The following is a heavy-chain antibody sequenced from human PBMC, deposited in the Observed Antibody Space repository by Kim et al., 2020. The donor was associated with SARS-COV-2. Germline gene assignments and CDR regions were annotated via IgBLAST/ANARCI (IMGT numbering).Heavy chain of an antibody. Sequence: SETLSLTCTVSGGSISSGDYYWSWIRQPPGKGLEWIGYIYYSGSTYYNPSLKSRVTISVDTSKNQFSLKLSSVTAADTAVYYCARDSPQRRFQHWGQGTLVTVSS. CDR2: IYYSGST. CDR1: GGSISSGDYY. D-gene: IGHD5-18*01. J-gene: IGHJ1*01. CDR3: ARDSPQRRFQH. V-gene: IGHV4-30-4*01.